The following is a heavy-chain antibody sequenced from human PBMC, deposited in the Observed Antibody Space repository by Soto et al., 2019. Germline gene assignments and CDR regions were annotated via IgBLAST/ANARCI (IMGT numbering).Heavy chain of an antibody. V-gene: IGHV4-30-4*01. J-gene: IGHJ6*02. CDR2: IYYSGST. CDR1: GGSISSGDYY. D-gene: IGHD2-15*01. CDR3: ARDLGLHGGGSSDGEGAYYYYYGMDV. Sequence: SQTLSLTCTVSGGSISSGDYYWSWIRQPPGKGLEWIGYIYYSGSTYYNPSLKSRVTISVDTSKNQFSLKLSSVTAADTAVYYCARDLGLHGGGSSDGEGAYYYYYGMDVWGQGTTVTVSS.